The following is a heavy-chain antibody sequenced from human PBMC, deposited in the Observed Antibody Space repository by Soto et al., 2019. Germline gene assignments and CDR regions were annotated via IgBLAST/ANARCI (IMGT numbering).Heavy chain of an antibody. J-gene: IGHJ6*02. CDR2: IIPIFGTA. Sequence: QVQLVQSGAEVKKPGSSVKVSCKASGGTFSSYAINWVRQTPGQGLEWMGGIIPIFGTADYAQKFQGRVTISAKESTSTAYMELSSLRSEATAVYYCARSPLGQDYYYGMDVWGQGTTVTVSS. V-gene: IGHV1-69*12. D-gene: IGHD3-3*01. CDR1: GGTFSSYA. CDR3: ARSPLGQDYYYGMDV.